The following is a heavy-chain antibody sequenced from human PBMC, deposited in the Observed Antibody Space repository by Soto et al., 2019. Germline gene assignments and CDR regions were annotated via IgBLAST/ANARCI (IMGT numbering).Heavy chain of an antibody. CDR2: ISSSSSYI. CDR1: GFTFSSYS. V-gene: IGHV3-21*01. CDR3: ARDNEEAARISDY. Sequence: EVQLVESGGGLVKPGGSLRLSCAASGFTFSSYSMNWVRQAPGKGLEWVSSISSSSSYIYYADSVKGRFTISRDNAKNSLYLQMNSLRAEDTAVYYCARDNEEAARISDYWGQGTLVTVSS. J-gene: IGHJ4*02. D-gene: IGHD6-6*01.